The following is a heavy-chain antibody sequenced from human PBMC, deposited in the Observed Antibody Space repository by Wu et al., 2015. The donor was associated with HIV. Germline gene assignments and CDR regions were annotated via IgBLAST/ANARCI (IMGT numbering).Heavy chain of an antibody. CDR1: GYTFTGHY. D-gene: IGHD6-13*01. Sequence: QVHLVQSGAEVKKPGASVKVSCKASGYTFTGHYMHWVRQAPGQGLEWMGWINPNSGGTNYAQKFQGRVTMTRDTSISTAYMELSRLRSDDTAVYYCARGPPDSTYSSSWDGVDYWGQGTLVTVSS. CDR2: INPNSGGT. J-gene: IGHJ4*02. V-gene: IGHV1-2*02. CDR3: ARGPPDSTYSSSWDGVDY.